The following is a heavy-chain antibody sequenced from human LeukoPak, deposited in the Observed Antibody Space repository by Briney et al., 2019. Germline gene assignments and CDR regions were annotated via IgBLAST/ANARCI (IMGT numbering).Heavy chain of an antibody. CDR2: IYYSGST. CDR3: ARIGDYVWGSYGSFDY. D-gene: IGHD3-16*02. Sequence: SETLSLTCTVSGGSISSSSYYWGWIRQPPGKGLEWIGSIYYSGSTYYNPSLKSRVTISVDTSKNQFSLKLSSVTAADTAVYYCARIGDYVWGSYGSFDYWGQGTLVTVSS. J-gene: IGHJ4*02. V-gene: IGHV4-39*07. CDR1: GGSISSSSYY.